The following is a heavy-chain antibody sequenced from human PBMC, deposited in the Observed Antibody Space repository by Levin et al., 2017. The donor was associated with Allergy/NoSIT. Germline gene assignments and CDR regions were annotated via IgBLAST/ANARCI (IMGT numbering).Heavy chain of an antibody. Sequence: SGPTLVKPTQTLTLTCTFSGFSLSTSGVGVGWIRQPPGKALEWLALIYWDDDKRYSPSLKSRLTITKDTSKNQVVLTMTNMDPVDTATYYCAHTSSSWREYYYYMDVWGKGTTVTVSS. D-gene: IGHD6-13*01. CDR2: IYWDDDK. CDR3: AHTSSSWREYYYYMDV. J-gene: IGHJ6*03. CDR1: GFSLSTSGVG. V-gene: IGHV2-5*02.